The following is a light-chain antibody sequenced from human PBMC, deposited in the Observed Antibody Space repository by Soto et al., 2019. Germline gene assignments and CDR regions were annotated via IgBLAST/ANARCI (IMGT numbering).Light chain of an antibody. Sequence: EVVVTQSPATLSRSPRERATPSCRASQSISSSYLAWYQQQPGQAHRLLIYGASRRATGIPDRFSGRESGTDVTLTITKLEPEDSAVYFCQQYASSPYTFGQGTKVDI. CDR3: QQYASSPYT. J-gene: IGKJ2*01. CDR2: GAS. CDR1: QSISSSY. V-gene: IGKV3-20*01.